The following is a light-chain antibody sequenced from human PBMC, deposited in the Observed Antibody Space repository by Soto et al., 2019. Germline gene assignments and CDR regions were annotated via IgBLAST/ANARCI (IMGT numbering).Light chain of an antibody. J-gene: IGLJ3*02. CDR3: ETGDSTTRV. V-gene: IGLV4-60*02. Sequence: QLVLTQSSSASASLGSSVKLTCTLSSGHRSYIIAWHQQQPGKAPRYLMKLEGSGSYNKWSGVPDRFSGSSSGADRYLTISNLQFEDEADYYCETGDSTTRVFGGGTELTVL. CDR1: SGHRSYI. CDR2: LEGSGSY.